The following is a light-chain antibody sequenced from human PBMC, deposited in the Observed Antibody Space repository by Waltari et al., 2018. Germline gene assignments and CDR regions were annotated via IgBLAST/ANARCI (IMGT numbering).Light chain of an antibody. CDR1: ESLSSN. CDR3: QQYTDWPPTWT. Sequence: IVMTQSPDTLSVSPGERATLSCSASESLSSNLAWYQQKPGQAPRLLILGASTRATGIPARFSGSGSGTEFTLTISSLQSEDLAIYYCQQYTDWPPTWTFGQGTKVEI. CDR2: GAS. J-gene: IGKJ1*01. V-gene: IGKV3-15*01.